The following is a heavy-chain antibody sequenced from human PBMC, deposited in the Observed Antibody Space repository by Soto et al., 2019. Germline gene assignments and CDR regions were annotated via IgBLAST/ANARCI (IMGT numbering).Heavy chain of an antibody. D-gene: IGHD4-17*01. V-gene: IGHV3-48*01. CDR1: GFTFSSYS. CDR3: ARIALTTVTTNFDY. Sequence: GGSLRLSCAASGFTFSSYSMNWVRQAPGKGLEWISYISSSSNTIYYADSVKGRFTISRDNAKNSLYLQMNSLRAEDTAVYYCARIALTTVTTNFDYWGQGTLVTVSS. CDR2: ISSSSNTI. J-gene: IGHJ4*02.